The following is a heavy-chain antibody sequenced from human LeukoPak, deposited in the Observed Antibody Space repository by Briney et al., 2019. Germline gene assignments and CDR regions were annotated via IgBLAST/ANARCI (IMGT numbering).Heavy chain of an antibody. CDR2: TYYRSAWYN. CDR3: ARRLTQYDCFDP. V-gene: IGHV6-1*01. D-gene: IGHD2-2*01. Sequence: SQTLSLTCALSGDSVSSNSVTWNWIRQSPSRGLEWLGRTYYRSAWYNDYAVSVRGRITVNPDTSKNQFSLHLNSVTPEDTAVYYCARRLTQYDCFDPWGQGILVTVSS. CDR1: GDSVSSNSVT. J-gene: IGHJ5*02.